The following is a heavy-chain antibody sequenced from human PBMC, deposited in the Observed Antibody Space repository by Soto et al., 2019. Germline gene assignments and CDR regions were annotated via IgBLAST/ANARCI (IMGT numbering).Heavy chain of an antibody. D-gene: IGHD6-6*01. V-gene: IGHV6-1*01. CDR1: GDSVSSNSAA. Sequence: SQTLSLTCAISGDSVSSNSAAWNWIRQSPSRGLEWLGRTYYRSKWYNDYAVSVKSRITINPDTSKTQFSLQLNSVTPEDTAVYYCPRTLIASPPRPAPGYYVMDVWRQGSTVTVSS. CDR2: TYYRSKWYN. CDR3: PRTLIASPPRPAPGYYVMDV. J-gene: IGHJ6*02.